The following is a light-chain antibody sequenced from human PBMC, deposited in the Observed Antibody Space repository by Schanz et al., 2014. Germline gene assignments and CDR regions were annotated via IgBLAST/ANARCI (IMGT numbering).Light chain of an antibody. CDR1: QSVSSN. CDR2: GTS. CDR3: QQYASSPPWT. J-gene: IGKJ1*01. V-gene: IGKV3-20*01. Sequence: EIVMTQSPATLSVSPGERATLSCRASQSVSSNLAWYQQKPGQAPRLLIYGTSTRATGIPDRFSGSGSGTDFTLTLRRLEPEDSAVYYCQQYASSPPWTFGQGTKVEIK.